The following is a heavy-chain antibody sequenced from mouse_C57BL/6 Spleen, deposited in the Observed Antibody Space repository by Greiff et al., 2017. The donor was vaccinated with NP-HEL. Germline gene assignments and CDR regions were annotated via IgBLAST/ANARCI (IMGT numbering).Heavy chain of an antibody. CDR3: ANDGYEAWFAY. V-gene: IGHV1-82*01. J-gene: IGHJ3*01. CDR1: GYAFSSSW. D-gene: IGHD2-2*01. CDR2: IYPGDGDT. Sequence: VKLQESGPELVKPGASVKISCKASGYAFSSSWMNWVKQRPGKGLEWIGRIYPGDGDTNYNGKFKGKATLTADKSSSTAYMQLSSLTSEDSAVYFCANDGYEAWFAYWGQGTLVTVSA.